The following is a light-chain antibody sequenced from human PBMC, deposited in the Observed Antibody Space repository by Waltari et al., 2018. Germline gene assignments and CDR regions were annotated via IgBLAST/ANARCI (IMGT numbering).Light chain of an antibody. Sequence: QSVLTQPPSASGTPGQRVTISCSGSSSNIGSNYVFWYQQLPGTAPKPLIYRNNQRPSGVPARFSGSKSGTSVSLAISGLQSDDEADYYCATWDGSLEGYVFGTGTKVSVL. CDR3: ATWDGSLEGYV. J-gene: IGLJ1*01. CDR2: RNN. CDR1: SSNIGSNY. V-gene: IGLV1-47*01.